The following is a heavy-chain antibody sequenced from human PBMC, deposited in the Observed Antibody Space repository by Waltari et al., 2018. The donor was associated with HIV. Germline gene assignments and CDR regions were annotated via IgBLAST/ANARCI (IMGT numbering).Heavy chain of an antibody. CDR1: GYSLTSYW. V-gene: IGHV5-51*01. Sequence: EVQMVQSGAEVKKPGESLKISCKGSGYSLTSYWIGWVRQMHGKGLEWMGIIYPGDSDTRYSPSFQGQVTISVDKSISTAYLQWSSLKASDTAIYYCARCTSIATRSAYRYYYYMDVWGKGTTVTVSS. J-gene: IGHJ6*03. D-gene: IGHD6-6*01. CDR2: IYPGDSDT. CDR3: ARCTSIATRSAYRYYYYMDV.